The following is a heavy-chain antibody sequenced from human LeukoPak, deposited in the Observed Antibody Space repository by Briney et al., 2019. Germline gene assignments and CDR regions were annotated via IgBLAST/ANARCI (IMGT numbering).Heavy chain of an antibody. J-gene: IGHJ4*02. D-gene: IGHD6-19*01. CDR2: IGDNGGST. CDR3: AKIPVSYSSGWSNFDY. CDR1: GFTFSNYA. V-gene: IGHV3-23*01. Sequence: GGSLRLSCAASGFTFSNYAMSWVRQTPRTGLEWVSSIGDNGGSTYYADSVKGRFAISRDNSKNTLFLQMNSLRAEDTAVYYCAKIPVSYSSGWSNFDYWGQGTLVTVSS.